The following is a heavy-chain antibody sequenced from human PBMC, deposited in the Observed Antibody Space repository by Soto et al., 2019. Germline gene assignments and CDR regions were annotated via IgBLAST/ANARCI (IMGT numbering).Heavy chain of an antibody. V-gene: IGHV3-30*18. D-gene: IGHD2-21*02. CDR2: ISYDGSNK. J-gene: IGHJ4*02. CDR3: AKALFAYCGCDCYSDY. Sequence: PGGSLRLSCAASGFTFSSYGMHWVRQAPGKGLEWVAVISYDGSNKYYADSVKGRFTISRGNSKNTLYLQMNSLRAEDTAVYYCAKALFAYCGCDCYSDYWGQGTLVTVSS. CDR1: GFTFSSYG.